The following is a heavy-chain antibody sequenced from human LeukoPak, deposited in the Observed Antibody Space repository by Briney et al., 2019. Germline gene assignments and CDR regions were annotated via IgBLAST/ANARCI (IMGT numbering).Heavy chain of an antibody. CDR1: GGSISSYY. J-gene: IGHJ4*02. CDR2: IYYSGST. Sequence: SETLSLTCTVPGGSISSYYWSWIRQPPGKGLEWIGYIYYSGSTNYNPSLKSRVTISVDTSKNQFSLKLSSVTAADTAVYYCARYSGTLGYFDYWGQGTLVTVSS. CDR3: ARYSGTLGYFDY. D-gene: IGHD1-26*01. V-gene: IGHV4-59*01.